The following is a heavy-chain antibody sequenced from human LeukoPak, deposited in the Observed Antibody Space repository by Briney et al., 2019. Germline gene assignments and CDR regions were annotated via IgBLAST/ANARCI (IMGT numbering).Heavy chain of an antibody. CDR1: GFTFSSYS. V-gene: IGHV3-21*01. CDR2: ISSSSSYI. D-gene: IGHD3-3*01. Sequence: PGGSLRLSCAASGFTFSSYSMNWVRQAPGKGLEWVSSISSSSSYIYYADSVKGRFTISRDNAKNSLYLQMNSLRAEDTAVYYCARGPDPYYDFWSGYYTYYYYYYMDVWGKGTTVTVSS. CDR3: ARGPDPYYDFWSGYYTYYYYYYMDV. J-gene: IGHJ6*03.